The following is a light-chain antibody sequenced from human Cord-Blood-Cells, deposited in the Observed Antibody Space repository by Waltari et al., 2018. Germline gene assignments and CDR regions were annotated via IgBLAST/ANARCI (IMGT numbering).Light chain of an antibody. CDR2: DAS. V-gene: IGKV3-11*01. CDR1: QSVSSY. Sequence: EIVLTQSPATLSLSPGERATLSCRASQSVSSYLAWYPPRLLIYDASNRATGIPARFSGSGSGTDFTLTISSLEPEDFAVYYCQQCSNWPLTFGGGTKVEIK. CDR3: QQCSNWPLT. J-gene: IGKJ4*01.